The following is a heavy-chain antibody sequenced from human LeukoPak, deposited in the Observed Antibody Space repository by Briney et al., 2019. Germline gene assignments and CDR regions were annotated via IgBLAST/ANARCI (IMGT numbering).Heavy chain of an antibody. V-gene: IGHV1-2*02. J-gene: IGHJ5*02. CDR3: ARIDGSGSYYGPYNWFDP. CDR2: INPNSGGT. Sequence: ASVKVSCKASGYTFTDYYMHWVRQAPGQGLEWMGWINPNSGGTNYAQKFQGRVTMTRDTSISTAYMELSRLRSDDTAGYYCARIDGSGSYYGPYNWFDPWGQGTLVTVSS. CDR1: GYTFTDYY. D-gene: IGHD3-10*01.